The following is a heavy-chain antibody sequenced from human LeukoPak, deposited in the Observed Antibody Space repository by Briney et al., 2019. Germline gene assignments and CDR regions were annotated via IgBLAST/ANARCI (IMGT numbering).Heavy chain of an antibody. CDR1: EFDFTSHA. CDR2: ISISGTKT. V-gene: IGHV3-23*01. CDR3: ANEIRPNDY. J-gene: IGHJ4*02. Sequence: GGSLRLSCAASEFDFTSHAMTWVRQAPGKGLEWVSAISISGTKTYYADSVKGRFTISRDNSKNTLYLQMNSLRVEDTAVYYCANEIRPNDYWGQGTLVTVSS.